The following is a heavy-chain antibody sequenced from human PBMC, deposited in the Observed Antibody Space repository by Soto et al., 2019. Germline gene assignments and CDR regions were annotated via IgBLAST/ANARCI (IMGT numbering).Heavy chain of an antibody. D-gene: IGHD2-15*01. CDR2: INHSGST. CDR3: ARGPSDIVVVVAATVPSHWYFDL. J-gene: IGHJ2*01. V-gene: IGHV4-34*01. Sequence: QVQLHQWGAGLLKPSETLSLTCAVYGGSFSCYYWSWIRQPPGKGLEWIGEINHSGSTNYNPSLKSRVTISVDTSKNQFSLKLSSVTAADTAVYYCARGPSDIVVVVAATVPSHWYFDLWGRGTLVTVSS. CDR1: GGSFSCYY.